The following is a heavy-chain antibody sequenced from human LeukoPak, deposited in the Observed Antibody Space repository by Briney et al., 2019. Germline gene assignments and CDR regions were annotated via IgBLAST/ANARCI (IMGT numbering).Heavy chain of an antibody. D-gene: IGHD6-13*01. CDR2: IDWDDDK. Sequence: VSGPTLVNPTQTLTLTCTFSGFSLSTSGMCVSWIRQPPGKALEWLARIDWDDDKYYSTSLKTRLTISKDTSKNQVVLTMTNMDPVDTATYYCARILRARKYSSSWCAVKLGYYYYMDVWGKGTTVTVSS. CDR3: ARILRARKYSSSWCAVKLGYYYYMDV. CDR1: GFSLSTSGMC. V-gene: IGHV2-70*11. J-gene: IGHJ6*03.